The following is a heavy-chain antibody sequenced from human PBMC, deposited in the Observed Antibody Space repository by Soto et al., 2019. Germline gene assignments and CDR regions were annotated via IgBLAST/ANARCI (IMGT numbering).Heavy chain of an antibody. CDR1: GGSFRGYY. D-gene: IGHD3-3*01. J-gene: IGHJ6*02. V-gene: IGHV4-34*01. CDR3: ARGASRLRFVPGPAGYYYYGMGV. Sequence: PSETMSLTCAVYGGSFRGYYGSWIRKTQGKGLEWIGEINHSGSTNYNPSLKSRVTISVDTSKNQFSLKLSSVTAADTAVYYCARGASRLRFVPGPAGYYYYGMGVWGQGTTVTVSS. CDR2: INHSGST.